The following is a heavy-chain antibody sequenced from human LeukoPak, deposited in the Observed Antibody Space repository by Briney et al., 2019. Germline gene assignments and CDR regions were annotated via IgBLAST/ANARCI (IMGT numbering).Heavy chain of an antibody. CDR1: GYTFTGYY. CDR3: ARDYYDSSGYSLVGAFDI. D-gene: IGHD3-22*01. J-gene: IGHJ3*02. Sequence: GASVKVSCKASGYTFTGYYMHWVRQAPGQGLEWMGWINPNSGGTNYAQKFQGRVTMTRDTSISTAYMELSRLRSDDTAVYYCARDYYDSSGYSLVGAFDIWAKGQWSPSLQ. CDR2: INPNSGGT. V-gene: IGHV1-2*02.